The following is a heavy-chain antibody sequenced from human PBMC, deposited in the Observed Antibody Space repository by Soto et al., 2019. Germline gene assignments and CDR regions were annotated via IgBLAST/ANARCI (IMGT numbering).Heavy chain of an antibody. Sequence: VGSLRLSCAASGFTFSSYGMHWVRQAPGKGLEWVAVIWYDGSNKYYADSVKGRFTISRDNSKNTLYLQMNSLRAEDTAVYYCARANYYGSPGDFDYWGQGTLVTVSS. CDR1: GFTFSSYG. V-gene: IGHV3-33*01. CDR2: IWYDGSNK. D-gene: IGHD3-10*01. J-gene: IGHJ4*02. CDR3: ARANYYGSPGDFDY.